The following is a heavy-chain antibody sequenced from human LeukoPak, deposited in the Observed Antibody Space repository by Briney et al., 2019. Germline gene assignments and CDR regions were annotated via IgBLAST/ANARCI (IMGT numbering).Heavy chain of an antibody. J-gene: IGHJ4*02. V-gene: IGHV3-15*01. CDR1: EFTFSTYE. CDR2: IKSKTDGGTT. Sequence: GGSLRLSCAASEFTFSTYEMSWVRQAPGKGLEWVGRIKSKTDGGTTDYAAPVKGRFTISRDDPKNTVYLQMNSLKTEDTAVYYCTTGSTGYWGQGTLVTVSS. CDR3: TTGSTGY.